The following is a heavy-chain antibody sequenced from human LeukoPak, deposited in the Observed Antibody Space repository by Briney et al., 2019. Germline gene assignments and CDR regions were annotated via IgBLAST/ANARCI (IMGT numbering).Heavy chain of an antibody. CDR2: ISAYNGNT. CDR1: GYTFTNYG. J-gene: IGHJ5*02. D-gene: IGHD6-13*01. V-gene: IGHV1-18*01. Sequence: ASVKVSCKTSGYTFTNYGISWVRQAPGLGLEWMGWISAYNGNTNYAQKVQGRVTMTTDTSTSTAYMELRSLRFDDTAVYYCARKDYTGNSRRFDPWGQGTLVTVSS. CDR3: ARKDYTGNSRRFDP.